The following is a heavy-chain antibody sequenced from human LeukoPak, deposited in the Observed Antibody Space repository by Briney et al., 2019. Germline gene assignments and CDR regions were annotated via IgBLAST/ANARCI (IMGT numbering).Heavy chain of an antibody. CDR3: AKDQRFGDLDDY. CDR2: ISGGAITT. Sequence: SGGSLRLSCTTSGFTFSNYATSWVRQAPGKGLEWVSSISGGAITTYYADSVKGRFAISRDNSKNTLYLQMTSLRAEDTAVYYCAKDQRFGDLDDYRGQGTLVTVSS. D-gene: IGHD3-10*01. J-gene: IGHJ4*02. V-gene: IGHV3-23*01. CDR1: GFTFSNYA.